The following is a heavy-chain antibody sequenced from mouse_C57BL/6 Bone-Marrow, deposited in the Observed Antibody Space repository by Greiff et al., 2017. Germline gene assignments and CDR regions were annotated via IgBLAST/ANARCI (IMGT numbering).Heavy chain of an antibody. CDR1: GYTFTSYG. V-gene: IGHV1-81*01. CDR2: IYPRSGNT. J-gene: IGHJ1*03. D-gene: IGHD1-1*01. CDR3: ASIYYYYRYFDV. Sequence: QVQLKQSGAELARPGASVKLSCKASGYTFTSYGISWVKQRTGQGLEWIGEIYPRSGNTYYNEKFKGKATLTADKSSSTAYMELRSLTSEDSAVYFCASIYYYYRYFDVWGTGTTVTVSS.